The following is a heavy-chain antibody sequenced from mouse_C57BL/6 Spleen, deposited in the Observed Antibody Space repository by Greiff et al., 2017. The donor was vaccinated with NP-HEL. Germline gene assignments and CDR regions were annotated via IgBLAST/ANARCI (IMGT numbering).Heavy chain of an antibody. CDR2: IYPGSGST. CDR3: ARDPIYYDYDGGDFDY. CDR1: GYTFTSYW. D-gene: IGHD2-4*01. Sequence: QVQLQQPGAELVKPGASVKMSCKASGYTFTSYWITWVKQRPGQGLEWIGDIYPGSGSTNYNEKFKSKATLTVDTSSSTAYMQLSSLTSEDSAVYYCARDPIYYDYDGGDFDYWGQGTTLTVSS. V-gene: IGHV1-55*01. J-gene: IGHJ2*01.